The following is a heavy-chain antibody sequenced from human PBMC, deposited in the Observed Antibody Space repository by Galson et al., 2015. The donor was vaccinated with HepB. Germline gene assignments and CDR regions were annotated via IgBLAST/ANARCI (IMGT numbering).Heavy chain of an antibody. Sequence: SLKVSCKASGYTFTSYAMHWVRQAPGQRLEWMGWINAGNGNTKYSQKFQGRVTITRDTSASTAYMELSSLRSEDTAVYYCARDPDPYSSGWMGFFDYWGQGTLVTVSS. J-gene: IGHJ4*02. D-gene: IGHD6-19*01. CDR1: GYTFTSYA. CDR3: ARDPDPYSSGWMGFFDY. CDR2: INAGNGNT. V-gene: IGHV1-3*01.